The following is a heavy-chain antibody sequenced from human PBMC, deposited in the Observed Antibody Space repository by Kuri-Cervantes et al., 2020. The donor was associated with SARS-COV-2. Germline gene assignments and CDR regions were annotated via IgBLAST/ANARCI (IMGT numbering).Heavy chain of an antibody. CDR2: IDPSDSYT. CDR1: GYSFTSYW. D-gene: IGHD2-2*02. CDR3: ARRYCSSTSCYNAFDI. Sequence: KVSCKGSGYSFTSYWISWVRQMTGKGLEWMGRIDPSDSYTNYSPSFQGHVTISADKSISTAYLQWSSLKASDTAMYYCARRYCSSTSCYNAFDIWGQGTMVTVSS. J-gene: IGHJ3*02. V-gene: IGHV5-10-1*01.